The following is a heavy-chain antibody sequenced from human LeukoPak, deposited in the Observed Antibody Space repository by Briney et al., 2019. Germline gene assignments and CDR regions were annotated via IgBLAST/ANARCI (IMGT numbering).Heavy chain of an antibody. CDR2: ISAYNGNT. D-gene: IGHD2-2*01. J-gene: IGHJ5*02. CDR3: ARVGFLGLVVPAAHNWFDP. CDR1: GYTFTSYG. V-gene: IGHV1-18*01. Sequence: ASVKVSCKASGYTFTSYGISRVRQAPGQGLEWMGWISAYNGNTNYAQKLQGRVTMTTDTSTSTAYMELRSLRSDDTAVYYCARVGFLGLVVPAAHNWFDPWGQGTLVTVSS.